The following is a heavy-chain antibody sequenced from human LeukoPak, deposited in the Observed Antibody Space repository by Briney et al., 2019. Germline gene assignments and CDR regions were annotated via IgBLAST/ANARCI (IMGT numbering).Heavy chain of an antibody. V-gene: IGHV3-43*01. CDR2: ISWDGGST. CDR3: AKMGYCTNGVCFDPTDY. Sequence: GGSLRLSCAASGFTFSSYAMHWVRQAPGKGLEWVSLISWDGGSTYYADSVKGRFTISRDNSKNSLYLQMNSLRTEDTALYYCAKMGYCTNGVCFDPTDYWGQGTLVTVS. CDR1: GFTFSSYA. D-gene: IGHD2-8*01. J-gene: IGHJ4*02.